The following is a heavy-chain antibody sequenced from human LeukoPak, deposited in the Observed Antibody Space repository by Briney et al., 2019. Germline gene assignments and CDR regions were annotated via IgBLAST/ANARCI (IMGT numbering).Heavy chain of an antibody. CDR3: AREGGDVAAAGTGYFDY. D-gene: IGHD6-13*01. Sequence: ASVKVSCKASGYTFTSYAISWVRQAPGQGLEWMGWISGYDGNTNYAQRLQGRVTMTTDTSTSTAYMELRSLRSDDTAVYYCAREGGDVAAAGTGYFDYWGQGTLVTVSS. J-gene: IGHJ4*02. CDR2: ISGYDGNT. CDR1: GYTFTSYA. V-gene: IGHV1-18*01.